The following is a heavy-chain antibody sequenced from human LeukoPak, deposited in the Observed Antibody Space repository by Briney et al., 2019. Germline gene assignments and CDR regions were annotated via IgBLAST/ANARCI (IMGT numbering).Heavy chain of an antibody. V-gene: IGHV3-21*01. CDR2: ISSSSSYI. Sequence: PGGSLRLSCAASGFTFSSYSMNWVRQAPGKGLEWVSSISSSSSYIYYADSVKGRFVISRDNAKNSLYLQMNSLRAEDTAVYYCARDPARGAGTLFGGYWGQGTLVTVSS. CDR1: GFTFSSYS. D-gene: IGHD3-10*02. J-gene: IGHJ4*02. CDR3: ARDPARGAGTLFGGY.